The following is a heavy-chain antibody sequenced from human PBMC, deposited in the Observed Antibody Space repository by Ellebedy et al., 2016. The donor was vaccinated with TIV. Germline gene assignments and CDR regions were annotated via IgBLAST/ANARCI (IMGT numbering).Heavy chain of an antibody. D-gene: IGHD1-26*01. CDR2: ISSSGRTI. CDR3: AKERGGSWAPLYYYMDV. CDR1: GFTFSNYY. V-gene: IGHV3-11*01. Sequence: GESLKISXAASGFTFSNYYMTWIRQAPGKGLEWVSYISSSGRTIYYADSVKGRFTISRDNAKNSLYLEMNSLRAEDTAVYYCAKERGGSWAPLYYYMDVWGKGTTVTVSS. J-gene: IGHJ6*03.